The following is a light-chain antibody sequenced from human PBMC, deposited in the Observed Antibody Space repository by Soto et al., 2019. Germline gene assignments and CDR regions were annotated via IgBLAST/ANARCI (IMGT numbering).Light chain of an antibody. Sequence: EIVMTQSPATVSVSPGERATLSCRASQSIRNNLAWYQQKLGQAPRLLIYSASIRATGIPARFSGSGSGTEFTLTISSLQSEDFAVYYCQQYKNWPPITFGGGTKVEIK. V-gene: IGKV3-15*01. J-gene: IGKJ4*01. CDR2: SAS. CDR3: QQYKNWPPIT. CDR1: QSIRNN.